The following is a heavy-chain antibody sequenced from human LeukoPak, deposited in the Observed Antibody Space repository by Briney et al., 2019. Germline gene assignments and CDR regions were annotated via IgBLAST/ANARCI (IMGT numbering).Heavy chain of an antibody. D-gene: IGHD3-22*01. V-gene: IGHV4-39*07. Sequence: SETLSLTCTVSGGSISSSSYYWAWIRQPPGKGLEWIGNIFYSGTTYYNPSLKSRVTISVDTSKNQFSLKLSSVTAADTAVYYCASLYDSSGSSLDYWGQRTLVTVSS. CDR2: IFYSGTT. CDR3: ASLYDSSGSSLDY. CDR1: GGSISSSSYY. J-gene: IGHJ4*02.